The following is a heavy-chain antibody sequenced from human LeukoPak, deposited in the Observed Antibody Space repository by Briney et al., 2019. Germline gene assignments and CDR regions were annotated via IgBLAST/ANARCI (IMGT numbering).Heavy chain of an antibody. Sequence: ASVKVSCKASGYTFTGYYMHWVRQAPGQGLEWMGWIDPNSGGTNYAQKFQGWVTMTRDTSISTAYMELSRLRSDDTAVYYCAYSSSWYNWFDPWGQGTLVTVSS. CDR2: IDPNSGGT. CDR1: GYTFTGYY. V-gene: IGHV1-2*04. CDR3: AYSSSWYNWFDP. D-gene: IGHD6-13*01. J-gene: IGHJ5*02.